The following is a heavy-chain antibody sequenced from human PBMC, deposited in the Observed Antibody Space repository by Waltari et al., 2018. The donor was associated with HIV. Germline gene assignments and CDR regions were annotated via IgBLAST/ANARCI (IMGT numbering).Heavy chain of an antibody. CDR1: GITFNSAR. D-gene: IGHD1-20*01. CDR2: IKSKDEGENT. V-gene: IGHV3-15*07. J-gene: IGHJ5*02. CDR3: TTDYKA. Sequence: VHLMESGGGLVKPGGSLRVSCAVSGITFNSARMTWIRQAPGKRVECVGRIKSKDEGENTDYGPLVKCRFTISRDNSKSTVYLQMNSLKVGDTATYFCTTDYKAWGRGTLVTVSS.